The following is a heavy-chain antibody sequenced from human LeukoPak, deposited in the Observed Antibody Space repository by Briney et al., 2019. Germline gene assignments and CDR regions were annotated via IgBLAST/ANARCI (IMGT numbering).Heavy chain of an antibody. CDR1: GGSISSFY. D-gene: IGHD2/OR15-2a*01. V-gene: IGHV4-59*08. Sequence: SETLSLTCTVSGGSISSFYWTWIRQPPGKSLEWIGYIHYSGSTDYIPSLKGRVTISVDTSKNQFSLKLTSVTAADTAVYYCARLGLLTSSFGPWGQGTLVTVSS. J-gene: IGHJ5*02. CDR3: ARLGLLTSSFGP. CDR2: IHYSGST.